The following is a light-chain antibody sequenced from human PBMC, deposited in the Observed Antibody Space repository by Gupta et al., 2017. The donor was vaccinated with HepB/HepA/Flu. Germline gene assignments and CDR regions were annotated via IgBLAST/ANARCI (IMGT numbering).Light chain of an antibody. Sequence: DIVLTQSPGTLSLSPGERVTLSCRASQSVSNNYLAWYQQKPAQAPRLLIYGASSRATGIPDRFSGSGSGTDFTLTISRLEPEDFAVYYCQQYGSSPQTFGQGTKVEIK. J-gene: IGKJ1*01. CDR2: GAS. CDR1: QSVSNNY. V-gene: IGKV3-20*01. CDR3: QQYGSSPQT.